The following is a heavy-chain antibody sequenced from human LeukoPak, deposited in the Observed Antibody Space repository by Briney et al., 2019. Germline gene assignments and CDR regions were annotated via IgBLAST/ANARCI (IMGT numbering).Heavy chain of an antibody. Sequence: GASVKVSCKASGYTFTSYYMHWVRQAPGQGLEWMGIINPSGGSTSYAQKFQGRVTMTRDTSTSTVYMELSSLRSEDTAVYYCARDLLKQWLVHDAFDIWGQGTMVTVSS. CDR2: INPSGGST. D-gene: IGHD6-19*01. V-gene: IGHV1-46*01. J-gene: IGHJ3*02. CDR1: GYTFTSYY. CDR3: ARDLLKQWLVHDAFDI.